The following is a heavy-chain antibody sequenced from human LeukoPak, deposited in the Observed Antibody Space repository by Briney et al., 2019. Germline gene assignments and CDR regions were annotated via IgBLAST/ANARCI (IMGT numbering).Heavy chain of an antibody. V-gene: IGHV4-34*01. CDR2: INHSGST. Sequence: SETLSLTCAVYGGSFSGYFWSWIRQPPGKGLEWIGEINHSGSTKYNPSLKSRVTISVDTSKNQFSLKPSSVTAADTPVYYCARGFQSVAGSHYFDYWGQGTLVTVSS. CDR3: ARGFQSVAGSHYFDY. CDR1: GGSFSGYF. J-gene: IGHJ4*02. D-gene: IGHD6-19*01.